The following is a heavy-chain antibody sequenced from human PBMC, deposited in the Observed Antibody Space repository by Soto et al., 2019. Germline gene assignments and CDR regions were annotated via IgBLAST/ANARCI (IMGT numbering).Heavy chain of an antibody. V-gene: IGHV3-30-3*01. Sequence: GGSLRLSFAASGFTFSSYAMHWVRQAPGKGLEWVAVISYDGSNKYYADSVKGRFTISRDNSKNTLYLQMNSLRAEDTAVYYCARGSQYYYDSSGYYYGSEGVWGQGTLVTVSS. CDR3: ARGSQYYYDSSGYYYGSEGV. J-gene: IGHJ4*02. D-gene: IGHD3-22*01. CDR2: ISYDGSNK. CDR1: GFTFSSYA.